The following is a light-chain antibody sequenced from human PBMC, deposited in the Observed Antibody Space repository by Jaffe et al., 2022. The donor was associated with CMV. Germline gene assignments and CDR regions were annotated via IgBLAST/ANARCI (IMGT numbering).Light chain of an antibody. CDR3: QQYDSWPRT. V-gene: IGKV3-15*01. CDR2: GAS. CDR1: QSVSTN. J-gene: IGKJ1*01. Sequence: ELVMTQSPATLSVSPGDRATLSCRASQSVSTNLAWFQQKPGQAPRLLIYGASLRATGIPTRFSGSGSGADFTLTISSLQSEDFAVYYCQQYDSWPRTFGQGTKVEI.